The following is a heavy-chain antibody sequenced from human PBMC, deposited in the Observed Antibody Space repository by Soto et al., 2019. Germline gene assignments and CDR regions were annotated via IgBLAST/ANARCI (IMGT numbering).Heavy chain of an antibody. V-gene: IGHV3-30*18. CDR2: ISYDGSNK. Sequence: GGSLRLSCAASGFTFSSYGMHWVRQAPGKGLEWVAVISYDGSNKYYADSVKGRFTISRDNSKNTLYLQMNSLRAEDTAVYYCAKVSHGDYVNYWGQGTLVTVSS. CDR3: AKVSHGDYVNY. J-gene: IGHJ4*02. D-gene: IGHD4-17*01. CDR1: GFTFSSYG.